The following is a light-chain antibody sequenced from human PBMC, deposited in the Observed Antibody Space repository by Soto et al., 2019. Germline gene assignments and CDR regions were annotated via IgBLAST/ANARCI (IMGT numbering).Light chain of an antibody. CDR3: EKYNSAPRT. CDR2: AAS. J-gene: IGKJ2*01. V-gene: IGKV1-27*01. CDR1: QGISNY. Sequence: DIPMTQSPSSLSASVGDRVTITCRASQGISNYLAWYQQKPGKVPKLLIYAASTLQSGVPSRFSGSGSGTDFTLTISSLQPEDVPTYYCEKYNSAPRTFGQGTKLDIK.